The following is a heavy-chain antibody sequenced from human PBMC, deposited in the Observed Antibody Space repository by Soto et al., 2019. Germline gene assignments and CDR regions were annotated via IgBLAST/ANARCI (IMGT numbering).Heavy chain of an antibody. CDR2: IYYSGST. D-gene: IGHD3-10*01. Sequence: QVQLQESGPGLVKPSQTLSLTCTVSGGSISSGDYYWSWIRQPPGKGLEWIGYIYYSGSTYYNPSLKSRVTISVDTSKNQFSLKLSSVTAADTAVYYCARLTYYYGSGSYAPISGQFDYWRQGTLVTVSS. CDR1: GGSISSGDYY. CDR3: ARLTYYYGSGSYAPISGQFDY. J-gene: IGHJ4*02. V-gene: IGHV4-30-4*01.